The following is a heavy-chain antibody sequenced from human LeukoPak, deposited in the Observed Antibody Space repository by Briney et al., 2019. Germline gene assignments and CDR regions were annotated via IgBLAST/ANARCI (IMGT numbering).Heavy chain of an antibody. CDR2: ISNNGGYT. J-gene: IGHJ3*01. Sequence: GGSLRLSCAASGFTFSSSAMSWVRQAPGKGLEWVSAISNNGGYTHYADSVQGRFTISRDNSKSTLCLQMNSLRAEDTAVYYCARSSYSGSSSVWGQGTMVTVSS. CDR1: GFTFSSSA. CDR3: ARSSYSGSSSV. D-gene: IGHD6-6*01. V-gene: IGHV3-23*01.